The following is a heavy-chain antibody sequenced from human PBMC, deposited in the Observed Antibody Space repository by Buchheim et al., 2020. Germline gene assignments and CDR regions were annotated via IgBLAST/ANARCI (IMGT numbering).Heavy chain of an antibody. CDR3: ARPPGYSYGYARGYYFDY. J-gene: IGHJ4*02. CDR1: GGSFSGYY. CDR2: INHSGST. V-gene: IGHV4-34*01. Sequence: QVQLQQWGAGLLKPSETLSLTCAVYGGSFSGYYWSWIRQPPGKGLEWIGEINHSGSTNYNPSLKSRVNIPVDTSKNQFFPKLSSVTAADTAVYYCARPPGYSYGYARGYYFDYWGQGTL. D-gene: IGHD5-18*01.